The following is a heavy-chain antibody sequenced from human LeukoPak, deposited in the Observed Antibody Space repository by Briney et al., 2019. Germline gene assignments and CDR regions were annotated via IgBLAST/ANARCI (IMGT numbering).Heavy chain of an antibody. J-gene: IGHJ4*02. CDR3: ATMPAVAGLYFDY. Sequence: ASVTVSCKVSGYTLTELSMHWVRQAPGKGLEWMGGFDPEDGETIYAQKFQGRVTMTEDTSTDTAYMELSSLRSEDTAVYYCATMPAVAGLYFDYWGQGTLVTVSP. D-gene: IGHD6-19*01. CDR2: FDPEDGET. V-gene: IGHV1-24*01. CDR1: GYTLTELS.